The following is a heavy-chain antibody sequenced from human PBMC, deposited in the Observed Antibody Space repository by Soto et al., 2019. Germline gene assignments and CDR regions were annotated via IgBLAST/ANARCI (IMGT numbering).Heavy chain of an antibody. Sequence: EVQLVESGGDLVQPGGSLRLSCAASGFTFSSLWMTWVRQAPGKGQECVANIKEDGSVKYYVDSVKGRFTISRDNAKNSLYLQMVGLRAEDTAVYYCARATRSPDFRGQGTLVTVSS. CDR2: IKEDGSVK. J-gene: IGHJ4*02. CDR1: GFTFSSLW. V-gene: IGHV3-7*05. CDR3: ARATRSPDF.